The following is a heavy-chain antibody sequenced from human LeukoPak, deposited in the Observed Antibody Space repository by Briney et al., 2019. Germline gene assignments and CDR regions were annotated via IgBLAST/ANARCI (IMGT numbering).Heavy chain of an antibody. D-gene: IGHD1/OR15-1a*01. CDR3: ARHGRIGTKNFDY. CDR1: GGSISSSDYY. V-gene: IGHV4-39*01. Sequence: SETLSLTCTVSGGSISSSDYYWGWIRQPPGKGLEWIGSIYYTGSDQYNPSLKSRVTISVDTSKNQFSLNLNSVTATGTAVYYCARHGRIGTKNFDYWGQGTLVTVSP. CDR2: IYYTGSD. J-gene: IGHJ4*02.